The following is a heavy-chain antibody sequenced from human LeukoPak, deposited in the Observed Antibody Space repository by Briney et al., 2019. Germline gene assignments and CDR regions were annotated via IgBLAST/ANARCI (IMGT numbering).Heavy chain of an antibody. D-gene: IGHD6-13*01. CDR3: AREVEAAGRGFDP. Sequence: SETLSLTCTVSSGSISNYYWSWIRQSAGKGLEWIGRISSSGSTNYNPSLKSRVAMSVDTSKNRFSLNLTSVTAADTAVYYCAREVEAAGRGFDPWGQGTLVTVCS. CDR1: SGSISNYY. CDR2: ISSSGST. V-gene: IGHV4-4*07. J-gene: IGHJ5*02.